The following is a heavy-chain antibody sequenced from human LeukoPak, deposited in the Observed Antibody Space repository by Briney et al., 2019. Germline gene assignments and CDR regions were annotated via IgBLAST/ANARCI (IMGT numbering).Heavy chain of an antibody. CDR2: IYSGGST. CDR1: GFTVSSNY. V-gene: IGHV3-53*01. CDR3: ARVGADTAMVLYYYYYYYMDV. Sequence: GGSLRLSCAASGFTVSSNYMSWVRQAPGKGLEWVSVIYSGGSTYYADSVKGRFTISRDNSKNTLYLQMNSLRAENTAVYYCARVGADTAMVLYYYYYYYMDVWGKGTTVTVSS. J-gene: IGHJ6*03. D-gene: IGHD5-18*01.